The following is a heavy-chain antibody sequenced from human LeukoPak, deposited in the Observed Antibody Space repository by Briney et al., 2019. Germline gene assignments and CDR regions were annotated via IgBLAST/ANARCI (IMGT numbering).Heavy chain of an antibody. D-gene: IGHD5-24*01. V-gene: IGHV4-39*07. Sequence: SETLSLTCTVSGGSITTSSYYWGWIRQSPGKGLEWIGSIYYSGSTYYNPSLKSRVTISVDTSKNQFSLNLSSVTAADTAVYYCARDYGDGWRFFDYWGQGILVTVSS. CDR1: GGSITTSSYY. J-gene: IGHJ4*02. CDR3: ARDYGDGWRFFDY. CDR2: IYYSGST.